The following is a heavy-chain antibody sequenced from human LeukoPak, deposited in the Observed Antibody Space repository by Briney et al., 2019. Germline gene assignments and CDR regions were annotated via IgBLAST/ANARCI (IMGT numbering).Heavy chain of an antibody. Sequence: PGGSLRLSCAASGFTFSNAGMSWVRQAPGKGREWVGRIKRKTDGSTTDYAAAVKGRFTISRDDSKNTLYLQMNSLKTEDTAVYYCTTDWSLHRGCSSTSCYAYSGYDEFVYWGQGTLVTVSS. CDR3: TTDWSLHRGCSSTSCYAYSGYDEFVY. CDR1: GFTFSNAG. V-gene: IGHV3-15*01. CDR2: IKRKTDGSTT. D-gene: IGHD2-2*01. J-gene: IGHJ4*02.